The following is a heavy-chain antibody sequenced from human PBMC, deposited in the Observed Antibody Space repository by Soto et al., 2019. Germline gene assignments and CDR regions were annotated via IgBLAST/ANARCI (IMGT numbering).Heavy chain of an antibody. J-gene: IGHJ4*02. CDR3: ARNAIG. CDR2: MSPDGSAQ. V-gene: IGHV3-7*03. CDR1: GYIFSDYW. Sequence: DVHLVESGGGLVQPGGSLRLSCVGSGYIFSDYWMSWVRQAPGQGLEWVANMSPDGSAQSYADSVNGRFTISRDNAGNSLFLQMNSLRAEDTAVYYCARNAIGGGKGTLVTVS. D-gene: IGHD3-22*01.